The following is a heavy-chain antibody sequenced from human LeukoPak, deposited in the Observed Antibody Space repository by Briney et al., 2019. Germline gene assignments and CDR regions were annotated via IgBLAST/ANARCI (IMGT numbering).Heavy chain of an antibody. D-gene: IGHD2-2*02. Sequence: SETLSLTCTVSGGSISSYYWSWIRQPPGKGLEWIGYIYYSGSTNYNPSLKSRVTISVDTSKNQFSLKLSSVTAADTAVYYCARGRYQLLYSWFDPWGQGTPVTVSS. CDR1: GGSISSYY. V-gene: IGHV4-59*01. J-gene: IGHJ5*02. CDR2: IYYSGST. CDR3: ARGRYQLLYSWFDP.